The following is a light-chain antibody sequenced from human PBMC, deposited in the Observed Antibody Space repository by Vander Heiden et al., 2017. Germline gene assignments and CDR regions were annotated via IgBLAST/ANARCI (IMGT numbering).Light chain of an antibody. Sequence: DIQMTQSPSSLSASVGDRVTITCRASQSISSYLNWYQQKPGKAPKLLIYAASSLQRGVPSRFSGSGYGTDFTLTISSRQPEDFASYYCQQNDSNPFFTFGHGTKVDIK. CDR1: QSISSY. J-gene: IGKJ3*01. V-gene: IGKV1-39*01. CDR3: QQNDSNPFFT. CDR2: AAS.